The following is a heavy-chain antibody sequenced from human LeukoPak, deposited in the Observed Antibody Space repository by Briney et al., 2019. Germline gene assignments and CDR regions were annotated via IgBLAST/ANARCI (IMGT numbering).Heavy chain of an antibody. Sequence: GGSLRLSCAASGFTFSSYDMNWVRQAPGKGLEWVSSISRSSGYIYYADSVKGRFTISRDNAKNSLYLQMNSLRAEDTAVYYCARDRGRYFDYWGQGTLVTVSS. CDR3: ARDRGRYFDY. CDR1: GFTFSSYD. CDR2: ISRSSGYI. J-gene: IGHJ4*02. V-gene: IGHV3-21*01. D-gene: IGHD3-10*01.